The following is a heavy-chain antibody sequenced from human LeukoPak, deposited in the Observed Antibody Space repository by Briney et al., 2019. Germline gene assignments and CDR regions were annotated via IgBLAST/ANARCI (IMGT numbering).Heavy chain of an antibody. V-gene: IGHV3-23*01. D-gene: IGHD2/OR15-2a*01. Sequence: GGSLRLSCPSSGLTFSRCARSGVRQAPGKGLGWVATIVSDGYKAYYADSVKGRFAISRDNSQNTVHLQMNSCRAEDTDTYCCGKEIVFLFGDPWGQGALVTVSS. CDR3: GKEIVFLFGDP. CDR2: IVSDGYKA. CDR1: GLTFSRCA. J-gene: IGHJ5*02.